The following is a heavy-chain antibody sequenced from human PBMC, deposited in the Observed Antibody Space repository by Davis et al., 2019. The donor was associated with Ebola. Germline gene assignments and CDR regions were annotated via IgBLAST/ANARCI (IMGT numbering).Heavy chain of an antibody. CDR3: ARGRYSAMDV. J-gene: IGHJ6*02. CDR2: ITTDGSST. Sequence: HTGGSLRLSCAASGLTFSSHWMHWVRQAPGKGLVWVSRITTDGSSTTYADSVTGRFTISRDNAKNTLYLQMNNLRAEDTAVYYCARGRYSAMDVWGQGTTVTVSS. V-gene: IGHV3-74*01. CDR1: GLTFSSHW.